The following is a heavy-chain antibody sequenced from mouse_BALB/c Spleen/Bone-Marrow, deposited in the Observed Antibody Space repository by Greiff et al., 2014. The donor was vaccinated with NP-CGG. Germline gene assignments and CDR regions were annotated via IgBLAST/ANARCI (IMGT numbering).Heavy chain of an antibody. Sequence: QVQLQQSGPEVVRPGVSVKMSCKASGYTFTSYWMHWVKQRPGQGLEWIGVIDPPDSYTSYNQKFKGKATLTVDTSSSTAYMQLSSLTSEDSAVYYCTRHGNYAMDYWGQGTSVTVSS. V-gene: IGHV1-59*01. CDR1: GYTFTSYW. J-gene: IGHJ4*01. CDR3: TRHGNYAMDY. CDR2: IDPPDSYT. D-gene: IGHD2-1*01.